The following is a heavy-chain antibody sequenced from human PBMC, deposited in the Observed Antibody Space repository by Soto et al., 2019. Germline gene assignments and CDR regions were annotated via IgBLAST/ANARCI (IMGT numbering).Heavy chain of an antibody. CDR1: GYTFTSYA. Sequence: PSVKVSCKASGYTFTSYAMHWVRQAPGQRLEWMGWINAGNGNTKYSQKFQGRVTITRDTSASTAYMELSSLRSEDTAVYYCARDSPDSSSWYPLLADWGQGTLVTVSS. CDR2: INAGNGNT. J-gene: IGHJ4*02. V-gene: IGHV1-3*01. D-gene: IGHD6-13*01. CDR3: ARDSPDSSSWYPLLAD.